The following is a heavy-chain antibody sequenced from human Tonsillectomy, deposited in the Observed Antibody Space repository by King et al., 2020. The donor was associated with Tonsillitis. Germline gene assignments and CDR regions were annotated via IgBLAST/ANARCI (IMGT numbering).Heavy chain of an antibody. CDR2: INPQSGGT. CDR1: GYTFTGYY. Sequence: EQLVQSGAEVKKPGASVNVSCKDSGYTFTGYYMLWVRQAPGQVLELLGWINPQSGGTSYAQKFQGRVTMTRDTSISTAYMELSRLTSDDAALYFCARGTGGLDYWGQGTLVTVSS. CDR3: ARGTGGLDY. D-gene: IGHD3-16*01. J-gene: IGHJ4*02. V-gene: IGHV1-2*02.